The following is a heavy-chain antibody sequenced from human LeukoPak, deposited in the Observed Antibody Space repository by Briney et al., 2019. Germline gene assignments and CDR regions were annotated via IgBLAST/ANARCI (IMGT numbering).Heavy chain of an antibody. Sequence: ASVKVSCKASGYTFTGYYMHWVRQAPGQGLEWMGRINPNSGGTNYAQKFQGRVTMTRDTSISTAYMELRSLRSDDTAVYYCARIVGEMAPDYWGQGTLVTVSS. J-gene: IGHJ4*02. CDR3: ARIVGEMAPDY. V-gene: IGHV1-2*06. CDR2: INPNSGGT. D-gene: IGHD5-24*01. CDR1: GYTFTGYY.